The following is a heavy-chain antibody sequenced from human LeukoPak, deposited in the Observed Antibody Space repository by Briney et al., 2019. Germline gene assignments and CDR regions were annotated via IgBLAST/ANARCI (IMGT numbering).Heavy chain of an antibody. CDR2: ISYDGSNK. Sequence: SGGSLRLSCAASGFTFSSYGMHWVRQAPGKGLEWVAVISYDGSNKYYADSVKGRFTISRDNSKNTLYLQMNSLRAEDTAVYYCAKEHRHLEMYSSGWYGYWGQGTLVTVSS. J-gene: IGHJ4*02. V-gene: IGHV3-30*18. CDR1: GFTFSSYG. D-gene: IGHD6-19*01. CDR3: AKEHRHLEMYSSGWYGY.